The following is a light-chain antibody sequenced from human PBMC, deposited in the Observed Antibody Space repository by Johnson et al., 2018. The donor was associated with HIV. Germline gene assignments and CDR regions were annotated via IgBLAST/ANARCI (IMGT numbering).Light chain of an antibody. CDR2: KNN. J-gene: IGLJ1*01. CDR1: SSNIGNNY. Sequence: QSMLTQPPSVSAAPGQKVTISCSGSSSNIGNNYVSWYQQLPGTAPQLLIYKNNKRPSGIPDRFSGSKSGTSATLGITGLQTGDEADYYCGTCDNSLRGFGTGTKVTVL. CDR3: GTCDNSLRG. V-gene: IGLV1-51*02.